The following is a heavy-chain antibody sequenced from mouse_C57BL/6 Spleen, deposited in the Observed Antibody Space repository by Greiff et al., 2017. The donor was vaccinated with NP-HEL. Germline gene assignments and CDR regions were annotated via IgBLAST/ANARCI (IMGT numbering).Heavy chain of an antibody. CDR2: IYPGDGDT. J-gene: IGHJ1*03. Sequence: VQLQQSGPELVKPGASVKISCKASGYAFSSSWMNWVKQRPGKGLEWIGRIYPGDGDTNYNGKFKGKATLTADKSSSTAYMQLSSLTSEDSAVYFCARGDYYVSSYGYFDVWGTGTTVTVSS. CDR3: ARGDYYVSSYGYFDV. V-gene: IGHV1-82*01. D-gene: IGHD1-1*01. CDR1: GYAFSSSW.